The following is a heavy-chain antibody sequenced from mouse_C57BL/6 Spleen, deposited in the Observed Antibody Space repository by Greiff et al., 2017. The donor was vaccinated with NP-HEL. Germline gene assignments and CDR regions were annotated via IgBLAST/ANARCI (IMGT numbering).Heavy chain of an antibody. CDR1: GYAFSSYW. J-gene: IGHJ3*01. V-gene: IGHV1-80*01. D-gene: IGHD2-4*01. CDR3: ARGRGYYDYDGLAY. CDR2: IYPGDGDT. Sequence: LQESGAELVKPGASVKISCKASGYAFSSYWMNWVKQRPGKGLEWIGQIYPGDGDTNYNGKFKGKATLTADRSSSTAYMQLSSLTSEDSAVYFCARGRGYYDYDGLAYWGQGTLVTVSA.